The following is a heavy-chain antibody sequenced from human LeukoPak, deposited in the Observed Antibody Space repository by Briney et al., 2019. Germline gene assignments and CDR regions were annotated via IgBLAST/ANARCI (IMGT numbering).Heavy chain of an antibody. CDR2: INEDGSAK. Sequence: GSLRLPCAASGFTFSSSWMSWVRQAPGKGLEWVANINEDGSAKYYVDSVKGRFTISRDNAKRSLDLQVNSLRAEDTAVYYCTRSRRDGNDYWGQGTLVTVSS. CDR1: GFTFSSSW. J-gene: IGHJ4*02. CDR3: TRSRRDGNDY. D-gene: IGHD5-24*01. V-gene: IGHV3-7*01.